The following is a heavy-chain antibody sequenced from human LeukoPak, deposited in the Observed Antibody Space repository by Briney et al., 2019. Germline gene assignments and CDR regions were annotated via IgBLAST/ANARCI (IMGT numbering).Heavy chain of an antibody. D-gene: IGHD3-3*01. CDR2: INPSGGST. Sequence: ASVKVSCKASGYTFTSYYMHWVRQAPGQGLEWMGIINPSGGSTSYAQKFQGRVTMTRDTSTSTVYMELSSLRSEDTAVYYCARDARFLEWLLPAYYYHGMDVWGQGTTVTVSS. CDR1: GYTFTSYY. CDR3: ARDARFLEWLLPAYYYHGMDV. J-gene: IGHJ6*02. V-gene: IGHV1-46*01.